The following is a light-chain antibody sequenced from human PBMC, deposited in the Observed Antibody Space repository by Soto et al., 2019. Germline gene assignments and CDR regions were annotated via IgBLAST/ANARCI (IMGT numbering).Light chain of an antibody. CDR2: DVN. Sequence: QSALTQPASVSGSPGQSITISCAGTSSDVGGYNYVSWYQQHPGKVPRLIISDVNKRPSGVSDRFSGSKSGTSASLAITGLQAEDEADYYCQSFDLSLSGPIFGGGTKLTVL. V-gene: IGLV2-14*03. CDR3: QSFDLSLSGPI. CDR1: SSDVGGYNY. J-gene: IGLJ2*01.